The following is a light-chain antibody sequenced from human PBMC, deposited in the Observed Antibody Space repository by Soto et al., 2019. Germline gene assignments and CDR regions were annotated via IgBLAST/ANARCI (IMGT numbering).Light chain of an antibody. CDR1: SGSVSTGYY. J-gene: IGLJ3*02. CDR3: VLYMGSGIWV. Sequence: QAVVTQEPSFSVSPGRTVTLTCGLSSGSVSTGYYPSWYQQTPGQAPRTLIYSTNTRSSGVPDRFSGSILGNKAALTITGAQADYESDYYCVLYMGSGIWVFGGGTKLTVL. V-gene: IGLV8-61*01. CDR2: STN.